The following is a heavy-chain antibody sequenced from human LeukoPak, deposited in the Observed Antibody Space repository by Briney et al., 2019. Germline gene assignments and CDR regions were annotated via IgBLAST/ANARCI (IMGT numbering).Heavy chain of an antibody. CDR2: ISYDGSNK. J-gene: IGHJ4*02. CDR1: GFTFTTYW. Sequence: GESLRLSCAASGFTFTTYWMSWVRQAPGKGLEWVAVISYDGSNKYYADSVKGRFTISRDNSKNTLYLQMNSLRAEDTAVYYCAKWAGVYNYDSSGYLSGFDYWGQGTLVTVSS. V-gene: IGHV3-30*18. CDR3: AKWAGVYNYDSSGYLSGFDY. D-gene: IGHD3-22*01.